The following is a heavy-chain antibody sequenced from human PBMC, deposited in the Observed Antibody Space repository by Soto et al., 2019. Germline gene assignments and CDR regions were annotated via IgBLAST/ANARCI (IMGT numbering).Heavy chain of an antibody. D-gene: IGHD2-2*01. J-gene: IGHJ3*02. CDR1: GFTFSSYS. CDR3: ARGQPAAMKASDAFDI. CDR2: ISSSSSTI. Sequence: GGSLRLSCAASGFTFSSYSMNWVRQAPGKGLEWVSYISSSSSTIYYADSVKGRFTISRDNAKNSLYLQMNSLRAEDTALYYCARGQPAAMKASDAFDIWGQGTMVTVTS. V-gene: IGHV3-48*01.